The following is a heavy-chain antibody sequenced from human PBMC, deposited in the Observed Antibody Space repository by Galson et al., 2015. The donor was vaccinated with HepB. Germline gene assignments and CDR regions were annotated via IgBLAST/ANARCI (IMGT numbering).Heavy chain of an antibody. D-gene: IGHD3-22*01. CDR2: ISSSGSTI. V-gene: IGHV3-48*03. Sequence: SLRLSCAASGFTFSSYEMNWVRQAPGKGLEWVSYISSSGSTIYYADSVKGRFTISRDNAKNSLYLQMNSLRAEDTAVYYCARDWVAVVNYYYYGMDVWGQGTTVTVSS. CDR3: ARDWVAVVNYYYYGMDV. J-gene: IGHJ6*02. CDR1: GFTFSSYE.